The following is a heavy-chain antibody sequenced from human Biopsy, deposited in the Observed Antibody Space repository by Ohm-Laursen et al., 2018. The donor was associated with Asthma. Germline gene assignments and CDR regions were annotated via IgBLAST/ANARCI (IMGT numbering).Heavy chain of an antibody. CDR2: ISGGGGLQ. CDR3: AKVAGTYYYDSTGYPGVDY. CDR1: GFTFGDYW. J-gene: IGHJ4*02. Sequence: SLRLSCAASGFTFGDYWMSWVRQVPGQGLEWVSGISGGGGLQYYADSVKGRFTISRDNSKNTLYLQMNSLRAEDTARYYCAKVAGTYYYDSTGYPGVDYWGQGTPVTVSS. D-gene: IGHD3-22*01. V-gene: IGHV3-23*01.